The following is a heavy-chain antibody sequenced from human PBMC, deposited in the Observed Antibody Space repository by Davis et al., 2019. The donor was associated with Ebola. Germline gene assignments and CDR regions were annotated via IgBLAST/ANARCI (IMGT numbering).Heavy chain of an antibody. D-gene: IGHD6-19*01. CDR3: ARANQGWSYFDY. CDR2: INAGNGNT. V-gene: IGHV1-3*01. CDR1: GYTFTSYA. Sequence: AASVPVSCKASGYTFTSYAMHWVRQAPGQRLEWMGWINAGNGNTKYSQKFQGRVTITRDTSASTAYMELSSLRSEDTAVYYCARANQGWSYFDYWGQGTLVTVSS. J-gene: IGHJ4*02.